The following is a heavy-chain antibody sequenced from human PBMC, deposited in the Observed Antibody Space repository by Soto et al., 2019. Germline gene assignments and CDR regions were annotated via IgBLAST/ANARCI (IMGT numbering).Heavy chain of an antibody. CDR1: GGSFSGYY. CDR2: INHSGST. Sequence: PSETLSLTCAVYGGSFSGYYWSWIRQPPGKGLEWIGEINHSGSTNYNPSIKSRVTISVDTSKNQFSLKLSSVTAADTAVYYCARGPPMFDYWGQGTLVTVSS. V-gene: IGHV4-34*01. CDR3: ARGPPMFDY. J-gene: IGHJ4*02.